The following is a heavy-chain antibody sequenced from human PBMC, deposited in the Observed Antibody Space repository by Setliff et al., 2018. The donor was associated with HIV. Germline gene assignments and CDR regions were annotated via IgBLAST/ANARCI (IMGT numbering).Heavy chain of an antibody. CDR3: ARGVARQVVIDRWFDP. Sequence: PSETLSLTCAVFGGSFSDFYWSWIRQPPGKGLEWIGEISYSGSTVYNPSLKSRITMSVDASKNLVSLNLNSVTAADTAIYYCARGVARQVVIDRWFDPWGQGTPVTVLL. D-gene: IGHD2-21*01. CDR2: ISYSGST. V-gene: IGHV4-34*01. CDR1: GGSFSDFY. J-gene: IGHJ5*02.